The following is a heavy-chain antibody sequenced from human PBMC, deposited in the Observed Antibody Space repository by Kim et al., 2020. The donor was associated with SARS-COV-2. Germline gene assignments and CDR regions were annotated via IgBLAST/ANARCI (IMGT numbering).Heavy chain of an antibody. CDR2: IYYSGST. D-gene: IGHD4-17*01. Sequence: SETLSLTCTVSGGSISSYYWSWIRQPPGKGLEWIGYIYYSGSTNYNPSLKSRVTISVDTSKNQFSLKLSSVTAADTAVYYCARGNDYGDYMDYWGQGTLV. J-gene: IGHJ4*02. CDR3: ARGNDYGDYMDY. V-gene: IGHV4-59*01. CDR1: GGSISSYY.